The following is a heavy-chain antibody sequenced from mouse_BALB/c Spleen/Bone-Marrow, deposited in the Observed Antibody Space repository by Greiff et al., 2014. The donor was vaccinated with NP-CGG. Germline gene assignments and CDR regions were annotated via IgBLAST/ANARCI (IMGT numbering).Heavy chain of an antibody. J-gene: IGHJ3*01. CDR1: GYTFSDYN. CDR2: IYPYNGGT. CDR3: ARGWLLSWFAY. V-gene: IGHV1S29*02. D-gene: IGHD2-3*01. Sequence: DVKLQESGPELVKPGASVKISCKASGYTFSDYNMYWVKQSHGKGLEWIGNIYPYNGGTGYNQKFKRKATLTVDNSSSTAYMELRSLTSEDSAVYHCARGWLLSWFAYWGQGTLVTVSA.